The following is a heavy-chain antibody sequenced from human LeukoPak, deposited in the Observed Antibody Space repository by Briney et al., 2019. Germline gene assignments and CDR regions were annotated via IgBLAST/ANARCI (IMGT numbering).Heavy chain of an antibody. CDR2: IKHSGTT. D-gene: IGHD2-2*01. J-gene: IGHJ4*02. V-gene: IGHV4-34*01. Sequence: PSETLSLTCAVDGGSFSGYYWSWIRQPPGKGLEWIGEIKHSGTTNYNVSLKSRVTMSVETSKNQFSLKLSSVTAADTAVYYCARRHQKGSSNSCYDFWGRGTLVTVSS. CDR1: GGSFSGYY. CDR3: ARRHQKGSSNSCYDF.